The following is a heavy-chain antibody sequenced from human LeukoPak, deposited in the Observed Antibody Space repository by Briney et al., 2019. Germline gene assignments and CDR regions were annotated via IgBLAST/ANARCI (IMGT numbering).Heavy chain of an antibody. CDR2: IDPSDSYT. J-gene: IGHJ4*02. CDR3: ARQTRDGSGSRGYSFDF. CDR1: GYSFSSYW. D-gene: IGHD3-10*01. V-gene: IGHV5-10-1*01. Sequence: GESLKISCKGSGYSFSSYWISWVRQMPGKGLEWMGSIDPSDSYTNCSPSFQGHVTISTDKSISTAYLQWSSLRASDTAMYYCARQTRDGSGSRGYSFDFWGQGTLVTVSS.